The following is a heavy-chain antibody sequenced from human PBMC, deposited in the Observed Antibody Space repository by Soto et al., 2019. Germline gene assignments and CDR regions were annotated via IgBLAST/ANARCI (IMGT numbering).Heavy chain of an antibody. CDR1: GFSFSAYA. CDR3: AKDLIAGNGVWEALDM. V-gene: IGHV3-23*01. CDR2: LVGSGADK. Sequence: GGSLRLSCAASGFSFSAYAMNWVRQAPGKGLQWVSGLVGSGADKNYADSVRGRFTVSRDNSKDTLYLQMNSLRDEDTAVYYCAKDLIAGNGVWEALDMSGRGTKVTVSS. D-gene: IGHD2-8*01. J-gene: IGHJ3*02.